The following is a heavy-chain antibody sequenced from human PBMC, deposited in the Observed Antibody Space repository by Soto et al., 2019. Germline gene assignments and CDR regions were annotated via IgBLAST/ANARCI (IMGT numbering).Heavy chain of an antibody. CDR3: ARVVDYCDPYYYYGMDV. CDR2: ISCSTSYI. J-gene: IGHJ6*02. V-gene: IGHV3-21*01. D-gene: IGHD3-22*01. CDR1: LFTFSSYS. Sequence: GLLRLSWAASLFTFSSYSMNWVLHSPCKVLECVSSISCSTSYIYYADSVKGRFTISRDNAKNSLYLQMNSLRAEDTAVYYCARVVDYCDPYYYYGMDVWGQGTTVTVSS.